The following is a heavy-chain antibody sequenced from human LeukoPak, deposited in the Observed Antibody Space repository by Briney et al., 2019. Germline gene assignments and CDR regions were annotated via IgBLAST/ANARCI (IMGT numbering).Heavy chain of an antibody. V-gene: IGHV4-61*01. CDR2: IYYSGDT. CDR1: DDSVKSGSYY. Sequence: SKTLSLTCSVSDDSVKSGSYYWSWIRQPPGKGLEWIGYIYYSGDTNYNPSLKSRVTISVDTSKSHFSLKLNSVTAADTAIYYCARGGSSSFFDFWGQGILVTVSS. J-gene: IGHJ5*01. CDR3: ARGGSSSFFDF. D-gene: IGHD6-13*01.